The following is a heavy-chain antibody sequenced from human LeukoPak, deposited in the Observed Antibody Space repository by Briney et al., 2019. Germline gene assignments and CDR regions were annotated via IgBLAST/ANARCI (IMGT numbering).Heavy chain of an antibody. CDR1: GFTFSSYG. J-gene: IGHJ4*02. CDR3: ASRRLGEFDY. V-gene: IGHV3-30*03. D-gene: IGHD1-26*01. Sequence: GRSLRLSCAASGFTFSSYGMHWVRQAPGKGLEWVAVISYDGSNKYYADSVKGRFTISRDISKNTLYLQMNSLRAEDTAVYYCASRRLGEFDYWGQGTLVTVSS. CDR2: ISYDGSNK.